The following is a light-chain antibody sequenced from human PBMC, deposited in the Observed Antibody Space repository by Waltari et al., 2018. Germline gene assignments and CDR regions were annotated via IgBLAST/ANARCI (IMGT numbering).Light chain of an antibody. CDR3: LKYNRNPRM. CDR1: QGISTY. J-gene: IGKJ1*01. CDR2: AAS. V-gene: IGKV1-17*01. Sequence: DIQMTQSPSSLSASAGDRVTITCRASQGISTYLNWYQQKPGKAPTRLIYAASSLESGVPSRFSDNGYGTDFTLTISSLQHEDCETYYSLKYNRNPRMFGQGTKVEIK.